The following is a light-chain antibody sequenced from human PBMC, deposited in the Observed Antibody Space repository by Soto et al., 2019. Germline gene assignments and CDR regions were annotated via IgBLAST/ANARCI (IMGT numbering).Light chain of an antibody. J-gene: IGKJ4*01. V-gene: IGKV3-11*01. CDR2: DAS. Sequence: EIVLTQSPATLSLSPGERATLSCRASQSASGYLAWYQQKPGQAPRLLMYDASNRATGIPARFSGSGSWTDFNLTIRSLEPEDFAVYYCEERSNWPSTFGGGTKVDSK. CDR1: QSASGY. CDR3: EERSNWPST.